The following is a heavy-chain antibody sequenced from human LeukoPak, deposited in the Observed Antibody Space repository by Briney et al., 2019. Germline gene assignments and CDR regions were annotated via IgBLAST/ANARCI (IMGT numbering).Heavy chain of an antibody. CDR2: IIPIFGTA. CDR1: GGTFSSYA. D-gene: IGHD5-12*01. V-gene: IGHV1-69*05. J-gene: IGHJ4*02. CDR3: AGSGRGYSGYDSGFDY. Sequence: SVKVSCKASGGTFSSYAISWVRQAPGQGLEWMGGIIPIFGTANYAQKFQGRVTITTDESTSTAYMELSSLRSEDTAVYYCAGSGRGYSGYDSGFDYWGQGTLVTVSS.